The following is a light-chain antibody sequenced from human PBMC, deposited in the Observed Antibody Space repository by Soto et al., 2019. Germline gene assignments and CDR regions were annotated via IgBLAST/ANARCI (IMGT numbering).Light chain of an antibody. CDR1: QSVGTY. CDR2: DAS. V-gene: IGKV3-20*01. J-gene: IGKJ4*01. CDR3: QQYGSSPRLT. Sequence: EIVWTQSQGPVYLSPGERATLSCTASQSVGTYLAWYQQKPGQAPRLLIYDASNRATGIPARFSGSGSGTDFTLTISRLEPEDFAVYYCQQYGSSPRLTFGGGTKVDI.